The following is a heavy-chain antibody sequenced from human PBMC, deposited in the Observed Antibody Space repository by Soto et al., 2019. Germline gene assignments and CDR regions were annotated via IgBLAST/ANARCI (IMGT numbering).Heavy chain of an antibody. CDR3: ARAHYSYGYLFDY. CDR2: ITSSSNII. J-gene: IGHJ4*02. V-gene: IGHV3-48*02. D-gene: IGHD5-18*01. CDR1: GFTFSGYS. Sequence: GGSLRLSCAASGFTFSGYSMNWVRQAPGKGLEWVSYITSSSNIIYYADPVKGRFTISRDNAKNSLYLQMNSLRDEDTAVYYCARAHYSYGYLFDYWGQGTLVTVSS.